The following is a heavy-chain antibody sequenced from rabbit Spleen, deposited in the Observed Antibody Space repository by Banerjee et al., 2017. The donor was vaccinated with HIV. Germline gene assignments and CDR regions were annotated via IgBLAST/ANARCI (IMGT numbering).Heavy chain of an antibody. CDR1: GFSFSSSYW. CDR3: ARDTGSSFSTYGMDL. CDR2: INAYTGKP. Sequence: QSLEESGGDLVKPGASLTLTCTASGFSFSSSYWICWVRQAPGKGLQWIACINAYTGKPVYATWAKGRFTISKTSSTTVTLQMTSLTVADTATYFCARDTGSSFSTYGMDLWGPGTLVTVS. J-gene: IGHJ6*01. D-gene: IGHD8-1*01. V-gene: IGHV1S40*01.